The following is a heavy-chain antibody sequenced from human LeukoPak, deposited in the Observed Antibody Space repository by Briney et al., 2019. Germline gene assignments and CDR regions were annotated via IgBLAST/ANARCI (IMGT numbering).Heavy chain of an antibody. D-gene: IGHD2-15*01. CDR3: AKDPFVVVVSDWFDP. Sequence: PGGSLRLSCTASGFTFSSYAMSWVRQAPGKGLEWVSAISGSGGSTYYADSVKGRFTISRDNSKNTLYLQMNSLRAEDTAVYYCAKDPFVVVVSDWFDPWGQGTLVTVSS. CDR2: ISGSGGST. J-gene: IGHJ5*02. V-gene: IGHV3-23*01. CDR1: GFTFSSYA.